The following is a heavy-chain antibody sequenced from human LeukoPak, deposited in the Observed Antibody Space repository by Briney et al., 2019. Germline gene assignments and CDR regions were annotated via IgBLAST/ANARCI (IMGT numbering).Heavy chain of an antibody. D-gene: IGHD3-22*01. Sequence: SETLSLTCAVSGYSISSSNWWGWVRQPPGKGLEWIGYIYYSGSTYYNPSLKSRVTMSVDTSKNQFSLKLSSVTAVDTAVYYCAREPGYYYDSSGLDYWGQGTLVTVSS. CDR2: IYYSGST. CDR3: AREPGYYYDSSGLDY. V-gene: IGHV4-28*03. J-gene: IGHJ4*02. CDR1: GYSISSSNW.